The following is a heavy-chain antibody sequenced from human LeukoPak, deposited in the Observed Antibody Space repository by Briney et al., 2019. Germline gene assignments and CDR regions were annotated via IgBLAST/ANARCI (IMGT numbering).Heavy chain of an antibody. D-gene: IGHD5-24*01. Sequence: GGSLRLSCAASGFTFSSYGMSWVRQAPGKGLEWVSAISGSGGNTNYADSVKGRFTISRDNSKNTLFLQMNSLRAEDTAIYYCAKDTTATTPFDYWGQGTLVTVSS. J-gene: IGHJ4*02. CDR3: AKDTTATTPFDY. CDR1: GFTFSSYG. CDR2: ISGSGGNT. V-gene: IGHV3-23*01.